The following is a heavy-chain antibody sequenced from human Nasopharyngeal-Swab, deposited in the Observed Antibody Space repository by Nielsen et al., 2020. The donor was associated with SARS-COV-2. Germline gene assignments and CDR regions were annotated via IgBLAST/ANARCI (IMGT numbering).Heavy chain of an antibody. CDR2: ISSSSSYI. V-gene: IGHV3-21*01. CDR3: ASSPITMVRGVTDY. Sequence: GESLKISCAASGFTFSSYSMNWVRQAPGKGLEWVSSISSSSSYIYYADSVKGRFTISRENAKNSLYLQMNSLRAEDTAVYYCASSPITMVRGVTDYWGQGTLVTVSS. D-gene: IGHD3-10*01. CDR1: GFTFSSYS. J-gene: IGHJ4*02.